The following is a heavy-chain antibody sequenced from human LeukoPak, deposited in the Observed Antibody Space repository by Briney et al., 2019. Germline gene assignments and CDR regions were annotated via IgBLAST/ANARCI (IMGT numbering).Heavy chain of an antibody. Sequence: SETLSLTCTVSGYSITSGYYWGWIRQPPGKGLEWIWSNYHSGSTYYNPSLKSRVTISVDTSKNQFSLKLSSVTAADTAVDYLARGLSWTPNFDYGGQGTLVTVSS. J-gene: IGHJ4*02. CDR2: NYHSGST. CDR3: ARGLSWTPNFDY. D-gene: IGHD6-13*01. CDR1: GYSITSGYY. V-gene: IGHV4-38-2*02.